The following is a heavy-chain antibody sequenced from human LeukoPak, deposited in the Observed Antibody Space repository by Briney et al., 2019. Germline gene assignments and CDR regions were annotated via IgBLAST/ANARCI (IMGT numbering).Heavy chain of an antibody. CDR3: ASLLTVTKPLDY. V-gene: IGHV1-69*13. CDR2: IIPIFGTA. D-gene: IGHD4-17*01. CDR1: GGTFSSYA. Sequence: ASATVSCKASGGTFSSYAISWVRQAPGQGLEWMGGIIPIFGTANYAQKFQGRVTITADESTSTAYMELSSLRSEDTAVYYCASLLTVTKPLDYWGQGTLVTVSS. J-gene: IGHJ4*02.